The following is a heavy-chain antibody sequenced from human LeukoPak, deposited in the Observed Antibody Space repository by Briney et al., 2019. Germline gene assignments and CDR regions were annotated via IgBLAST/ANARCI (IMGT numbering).Heavy chain of an antibody. Sequence: ASVKVSCKDSGYTFTSYTMHWVRQAPRQRLEWMGWINAGNGNTKYSQKFPGRVTITRDTSASTAYMELSSLRSEDTAVYYCARDRMVRGVIKAPYGMDVWGQGTTVTVSS. CDR2: INAGNGNT. CDR3: ARDRMVRGVIKAPYGMDV. J-gene: IGHJ6*02. CDR1: GYTFTSYT. D-gene: IGHD3-10*01. V-gene: IGHV1-3*01.